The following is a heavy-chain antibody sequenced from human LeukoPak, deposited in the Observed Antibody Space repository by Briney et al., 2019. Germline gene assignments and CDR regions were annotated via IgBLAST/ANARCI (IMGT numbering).Heavy chain of an antibody. CDR2: IYYSGST. CDR1: GGSISSYY. V-gene: IGHV4-39*07. Sequence: PSETLSLTCTVSGGSISSYYWGWIRQPPGKGLEWIGSIYYSGSTYYNPSLKSRVTISVDRSKNQFSLKLSSVTAADTAVYYCARGTLPNWFDPWGQGTLVIVSS. J-gene: IGHJ5*02. CDR3: ARGTLPNWFDP.